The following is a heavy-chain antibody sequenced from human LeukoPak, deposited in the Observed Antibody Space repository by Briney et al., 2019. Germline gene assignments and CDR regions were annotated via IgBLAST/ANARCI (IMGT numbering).Heavy chain of an antibody. CDR1: GFTFSSYW. Sequence: PGGSLRLSCAASGFTFSSYWMSWVRQAPGKGLEWVANIKQDGREKYYVDSVKGRFTISRDNAKNSLYLQMSSLRAEDTAVYYCARDGRGYCGGDCFLSWFDPWGQGTLVTVSS. D-gene: IGHD2-21*02. J-gene: IGHJ5*02. CDR3: ARDGRGYCGGDCFLSWFDP. CDR2: IKQDGREK. V-gene: IGHV3-7*01.